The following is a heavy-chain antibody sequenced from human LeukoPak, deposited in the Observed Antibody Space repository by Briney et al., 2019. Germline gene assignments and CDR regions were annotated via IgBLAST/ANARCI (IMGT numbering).Heavy chain of an antibody. CDR1: GYTFTGYY. CDR3: ARDRGSITGTKNWFDP. Sequence: RASVKVSCKASGYTFTGYYMHWVRQAPGRGLEWMGWINPNSGGTNYAQKFQGRVTMTRDTSISTAYMELSRLRSDDTAVYYCARDRGSITGTKNWFDPWGQGTLVTVSS. CDR2: INPNSGGT. D-gene: IGHD1-7*01. J-gene: IGHJ5*02. V-gene: IGHV1-2*02.